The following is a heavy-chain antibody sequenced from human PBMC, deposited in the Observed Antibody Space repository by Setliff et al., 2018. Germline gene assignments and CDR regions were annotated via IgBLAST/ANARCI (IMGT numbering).Heavy chain of an antibody. CDR2: ISAYNGNT. CDR3: AREQWLDPPGYYYMDV. CDR1: GYTFTSYG. Sequence: ASVKVSCKASGYTFTSYGISWVRQAPGQGLEWMGWISAYNGNTNYAQKLQGRVTMTTDTSTYTAYMELRSLRSEDTAVYYCAREQWLDPPGYYYMDVWAKGTTVTVSS. D-gene: IGHD6-19*01. J-gene: IGHJ6*03. V-gene: IGHV1-18*01.